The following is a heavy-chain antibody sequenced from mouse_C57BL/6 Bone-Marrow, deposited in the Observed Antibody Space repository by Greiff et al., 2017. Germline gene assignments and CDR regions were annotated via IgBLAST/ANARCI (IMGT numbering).Heavy chain of an antibody. D-gene: IGHD1-1*02. V-gene: IGHV10-1*01. CDR1: GFSFNTYA. Sequence: EVKLMESGGGLVQPTGSLKLSCAASGFSFNTYAMNWVRQAPGKGLEWVARIRSKSNNYATYYADSVKDRFTISRDDSESMLYLQMNNLKTEDTAMYYCLGGYFDYWGQGTTLTVSS. CDR2: IRSKSNNYAT. J-gene: IGHJ2*01. CDR3: LGGYFDY.